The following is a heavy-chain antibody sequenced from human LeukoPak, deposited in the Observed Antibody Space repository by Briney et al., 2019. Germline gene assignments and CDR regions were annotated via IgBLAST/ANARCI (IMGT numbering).Heavy chain of an antibody. D-gene: IGHD6-13*01. CDR2: IIPILGIA. CDR1: GGTFSSYA. J-gene: IGHJ4*02. V-gene: IGHV1-69*04. CDR3: ARGHYSSSWYFDY. Sequence: ASVKVSCKASGGTFSSYAISWVRQAPGQGLEWMGRIIPILGIANYAQKFQGRVTITADKSTSTAYMELSSLRSEDTAVYYCARGHYSSSWYFDYWGQGTLVTVSS.